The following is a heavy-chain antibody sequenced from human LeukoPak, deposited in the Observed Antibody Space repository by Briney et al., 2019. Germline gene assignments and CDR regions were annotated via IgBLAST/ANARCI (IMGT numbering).Heavy chain of an antibody. CDR2: IRYDGSNK. Sequence: PGGSLRLSCAASGFTFSSYGMHWVRQAPGKGLEWVAFIRYDGSNKYYADSVKGRFTISRDNSKNTLYLQMNSLRAEDTAVYYCANDYYDSSGYYRIDYWGQGTLVTVSS. CDR1: GFTFSSYG. V-gene: IGHV3-30*02. CDR3: ANDYYDSSGYYRIDY. J-gene: IGHJ4*02. D-gene: IGHD3-22*01.